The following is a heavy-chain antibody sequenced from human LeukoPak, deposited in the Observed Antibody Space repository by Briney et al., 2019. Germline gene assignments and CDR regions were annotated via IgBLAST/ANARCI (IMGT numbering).Heavy chain of an antibody. V-gene: IGHV3-74*01. CDR1: GFTFSSYW. CDR3: ARESYDSSGYDNWFDP. D-gene: IGHD3-22*01. Sequence: PGGSLRLSCAASGFTFSSYWMHWVRQAPGKGLVWVSRINSDGSSTSYADSVKGRFTISRDNAKNTLYLQMNSLRAEDTAVYYCARESYDSSGYDNWFDPWGQGTLVTVSS. CDR2: INSDGSST. J-gene: IGHJ5*02.